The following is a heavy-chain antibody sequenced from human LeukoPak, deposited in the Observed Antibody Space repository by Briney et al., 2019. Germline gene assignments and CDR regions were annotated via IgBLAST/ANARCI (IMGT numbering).Heavy chain of an antibody. CDR2: ISAYNGNT. CDR1: GYNFTTYG. J-gene: IGHJ4*02. V-gene: IGHV1-18*01. Sequence: ASVKVSCKASGYNFTTYGIGWVRQAPGQGLEWMGWISAYNGNTNYAQKLQGRVTMTTDTSTSTAYMELSSLRSEDTAVYYCARGYVGYYFDYWGQGTLVTVSS. D-gene: IGHD3-16*01. CDR3: ARGYVGYYFDY.